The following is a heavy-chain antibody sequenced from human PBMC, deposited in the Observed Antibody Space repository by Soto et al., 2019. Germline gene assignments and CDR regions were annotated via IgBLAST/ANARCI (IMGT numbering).Heavy chain of an antibody. Sequence: GGSLRLSCAASGFTFSSYGMHWVRQAPGKGLEWVAVIWYDGSNKYYADSVKGRFTISRDNSKNTLYLQMNSLRAEDTAVYYCARDRYCSSTSCYPPPFDYWGQGTLVTVSS. D-gene: IGHD2-2*01. CDR3: ARDRYCSSTSCYPPPFDY. CDR2: IWYDGSNK. CDR1: GFTFSSYG. V-gene: IGHV3-33*01. J-gene: IGHJ4*02.